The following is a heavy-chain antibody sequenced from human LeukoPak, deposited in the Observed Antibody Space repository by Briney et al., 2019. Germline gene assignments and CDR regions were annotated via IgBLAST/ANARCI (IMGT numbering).Heavy chain of an antibody. Sequence: GGSLRLSCVVSGFTFRNYYMSWVRQAPGKGLEWVANIKQDGSEKYYVDSVKGRFTISRDNAKKSLFLQMNSLRAEDTAVYYCARGRFIAGTTAYYFDYWGQGTLVTVSS. CDR1: GFTFRNYY. J-gene: IGHJ4*02. V-gene: IGHV3-7*03. D-gene: IGHD1-26*01. CDR2: IKQDGSEK. CDR3: ARGRFIAGTTAYYFDY.